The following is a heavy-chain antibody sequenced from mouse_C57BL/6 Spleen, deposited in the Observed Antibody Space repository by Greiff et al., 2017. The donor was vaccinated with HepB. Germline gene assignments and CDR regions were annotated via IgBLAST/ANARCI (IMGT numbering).Heavy chain of an antibody. CDR2: IYYSGTI. Sequence: VQLQQSGPGLVKPSQTVFLTCTVTGISITTGNYRWSWIRQFPGNKLEWIGYIYYSGTITYNPSLTSRTTITRDTPKNQFFLEMNSLTAEDTATYYCARDGGYWDYFDYWGQGTTLTVSS. CDR3: ARDGGYWDYFDY. J-gene: IGHJ2*01. V-gene: IGHV3-5*01. CDR1: GISITTGNYR.